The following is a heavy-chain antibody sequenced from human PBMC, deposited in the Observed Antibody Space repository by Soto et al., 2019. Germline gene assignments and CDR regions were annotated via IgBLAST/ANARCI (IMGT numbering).Heavy chain of an antibody. CDR1: GFTFSNAW. D-gene: IGHD4-17*01. CDR3: TTDLGLGGGDYQYYYYYYMDV. Sequence: GGSLRLSCAASGFTFSNAWMSWVRQAPGKGLEWVWRIKSKTDGGTTDYAAPVQGRFTISRDDSKNTLYLQMNSLKTEDTAVYHCTTDLGLGGGDYQYYYYYYMDVWGKGTTVTVSS. V-gene: IGHV3-15*01. J-gene: IGHJ6*03. CDR2: IKSKTDGGTT.